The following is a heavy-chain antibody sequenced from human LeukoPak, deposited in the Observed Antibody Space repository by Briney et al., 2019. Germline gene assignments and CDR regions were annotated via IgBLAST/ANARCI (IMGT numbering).Heavy chain of an antibody. CDR2: INHSGST. D-gene: IGHD3-10*01. J-gene: IGHJ5*02. CDR1: GGSFSGYY. V-gene: IGHV4-34*01. Sequence: SETLSLTCAVYGGSFSGYYWSWIRQPPGKGLEWIGEINHSGSTNYNPSLKSRVTISVDTSKNQSSLKLSSVTAADTAVYYCARARRYYGSGSYHPPYNWFDPWGQGTLVTVSS. CDR3: ARARRYYGSGSYHPPYNWFDP.